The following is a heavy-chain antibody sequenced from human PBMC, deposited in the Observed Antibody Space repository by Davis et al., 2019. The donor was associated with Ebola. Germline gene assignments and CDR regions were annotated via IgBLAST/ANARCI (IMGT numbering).Heavy chain of an antibody. CDR1: GYTFTSYG. V-gene: IGHV1-18*01. CDR3: ARDIVPAVRPFDY. CDR2: INNYNGNT. Sequence: ASVKVSCKASGYTFTSYGISWVRQAAGQGLEWMGWINNYNGNTNYAQKLQGRITITTDTSTNTAYMDLRSLRSDDTAVYYCARDIVPAVRPFDYWGQGTLVTVSS. D-gene: IGHD2-2*01. J-gene: IGHJ4*02.